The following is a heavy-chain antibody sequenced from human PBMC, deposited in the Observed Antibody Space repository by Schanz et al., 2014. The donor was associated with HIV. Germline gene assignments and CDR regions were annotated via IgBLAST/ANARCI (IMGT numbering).Heavy chain of an antibody. CDR2: IWYDGTNI. Sequence: QVQLVESGGGVVQPGRSLRLSCAASGFTFRNFGMHWVRQAPGKGLEWVAVIWYDGTNIDYADSVKGRFTISRDNSKNTLYLQMISLRAEDTAVYYCYGDESGYWGQGTLVTVSS. CDR3: YGDESGY. CDR1: GFTFRNFG. J-gene: IGHJ4*02. V-gene: IGHV3-33*01. D-gene: IGHD4-17*01.